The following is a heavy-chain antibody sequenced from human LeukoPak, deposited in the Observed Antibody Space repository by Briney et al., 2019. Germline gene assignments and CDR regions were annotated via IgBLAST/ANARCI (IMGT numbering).Heavy chain of an antibody. CDR3: ARHSYYYDTSGYRSRGGFDY. D-gene: IGHD3-22*01. J-gene: IGHJ4*02. CDR2: LYYRGSS. CDR1: GGSISSSSYY. V-gene: IGHV4-39*01. Sequence: SETLSLTCTVSGGSISSSSYYWGWIRQPPGKGLVRNGTLYYRGSSYYNPSLKSRVTISVDTSKNQFSLKLSSVAAADTAVYYCARHSYYYDTSGYRSRGGFDYWGQGTLVTVSS.